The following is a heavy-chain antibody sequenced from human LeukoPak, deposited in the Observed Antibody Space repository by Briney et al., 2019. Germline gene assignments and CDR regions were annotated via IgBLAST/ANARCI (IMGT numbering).Heavy chain of an antibody. J-gene: IGHJ4*02. V-gene: IGHV3-66*01. CDR2: IYSGGAT. D-gene: IGHD1-26*01. CDR1: GFTVSSNY. Sequence: PGGSLRLSCAVSGFTVSSNYMNWVRQAPGKGLEWVSVIYSGGATYYADSVKGRFTISRDNSKNTLYLQMNSLRAEDTAVYYCARSGEHGTFDYWGQGTLVTVSS. CDR3: ARSGEHGTFDY.